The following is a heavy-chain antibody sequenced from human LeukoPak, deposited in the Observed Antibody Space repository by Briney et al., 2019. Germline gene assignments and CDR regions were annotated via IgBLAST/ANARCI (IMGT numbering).Heavy chain of an antibody. Sequence: ASVKVSCKASGYTFTGYYMHWVRQAPGQGLEWMGWINPNSGGTNYAQKLQGWVTMTRDTSISTAYMELSRLRSDDTAVYYCASRVYDYGGFDPWGQGTLVTVSS. D-gene: IGHD4-23*01. J-gene: IGHJ5*02. CDR3: ASRVYDYGGFDP. CDR1: GYTFTGYY. CDR2: INPNSGGT. V-gene: IGHV1-2*04.